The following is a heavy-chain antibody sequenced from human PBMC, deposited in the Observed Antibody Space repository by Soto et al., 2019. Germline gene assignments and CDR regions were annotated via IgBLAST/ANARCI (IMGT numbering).Heavy chain of an antibody. CDR1: GGSISSYY. CDR2: IYYSGST. CDR3: ARHWQPLEYNWFDP. D-gene: IGHD6-13*01. J-gene: IGHJ5*02. Sequence: QVQLQESGPGLVKPSETLSLTCTVSGGSISSYYWSWIRQPPGKGLEWIGYIYYSGSTNYNPSLKSRVTISVDTSKNQFSLKLSSVTAADTAVYYCARHWQPLEYNWFDPWGQGTLVTVSS. V-gene: IGHV4-59*08.